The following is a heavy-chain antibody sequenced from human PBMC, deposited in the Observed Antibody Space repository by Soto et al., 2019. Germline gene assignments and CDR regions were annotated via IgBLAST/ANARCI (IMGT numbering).Heavy chain of an antibody. CDR2: INHSGST. CDR3: ARGPRRLYYYDSSGYRAEYFQH. CDR1: GGSFGVYY. D-gene: IGHD3-22*01. J-gene: IGHJ1*01. Sequence: PSETLSLTCADYGGSFGVYYWSWIRRPPGKGLEWIGEINHSGSTNYNPSLKSRVTISVDTSKNQFSLKLSSVTAADTAVYYCARGPRRLYYYDSSGYRAEYFQHWCQGTLVTLSS. V-gene: IGHV4-34*01.